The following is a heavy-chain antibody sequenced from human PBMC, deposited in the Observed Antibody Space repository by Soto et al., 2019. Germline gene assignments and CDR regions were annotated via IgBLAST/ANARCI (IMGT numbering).Heavy chain of an antibody. Sequence: ASVKVSWKASGYTFTSYGISWVRQAPGQGLEWMGWISAYNGNTNYAQKLQGRVTMTTDTSTSTAYMELRSLRSDDTAVYYCARDLSPKAYTNEHTFDPWGQGTLVTVSS. V-gene: IGHV1-18*01. CDR1: GYTFTSYG. CDR3: ARDLSPKAYTNEHTFDP. CDR2: ISAYNGNT. J-gene: IGHJ5*02. D-gene: IGHD1-1*01.